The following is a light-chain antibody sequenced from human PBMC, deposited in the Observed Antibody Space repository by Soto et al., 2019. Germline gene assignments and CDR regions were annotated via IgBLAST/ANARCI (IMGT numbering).Light chain of an antibody. V-gene: IGKV1-39*01. Sequence: DIQMTQSPSSLSASVGDRVTITCRASQSISSYLNWYQQKPGKAPKYLIFAASSLQSGVPPRFSGSGSGTDFTLTISSLRPEDFATYYCQQSYTIPYTFGQGTKLEIK. CDR2: AAS. CDR1: QSISSY. CDR3: QQSYTIPYT. J-gene: IGKJ2*01.